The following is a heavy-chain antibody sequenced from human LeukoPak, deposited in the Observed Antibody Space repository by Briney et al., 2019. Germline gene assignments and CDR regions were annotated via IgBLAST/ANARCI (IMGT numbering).Heavy chain of an antibody. D-gene: IGHD1-7*01. CDR2: ISGSGGST. CDR1: GFIFSSYA. V-gene: IGHV3-23*01. Sequence: PGGSLRLSCAASGFIFSSYAMSWLRQAPGKGLEWVSRISGSGGSTSYADSVKGRFTISRDNSKNTLYLQMNSLRAEDTAVFYCARLDTPDNWNYVYYFDYWGQGTLVTVSS. CDR3: ARLDTPDNWNYVYYFDY. J-gene: IGHJ4*02.